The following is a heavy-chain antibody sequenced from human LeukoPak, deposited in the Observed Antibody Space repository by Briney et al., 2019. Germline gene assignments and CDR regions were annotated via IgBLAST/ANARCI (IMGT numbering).Heavy chain of an antibody. J-gene: IGHJ5*02. CDR3: ARSSYSSTVYNWFDP. CDR1: GGSFSGYY. CDR2: INHSGST. V-gene: IGHV4-34*01. Sequence: SETLSLTCAVYGGSFSGYYWSWIRQPPGKGLEWIGEINHSGSTNYNPSLKSRVTISVDTSKNQFSLKLSSVTAADTAVYYCARSSYSSTVYNWFDPWGQGTLVTVSS. D-gene: IGHD6-13*01.